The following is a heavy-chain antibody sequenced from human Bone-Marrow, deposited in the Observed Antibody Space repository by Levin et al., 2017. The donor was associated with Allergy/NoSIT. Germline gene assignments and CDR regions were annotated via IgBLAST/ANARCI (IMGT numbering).Heavy chain of an antibody. CDR1: GFKFDDYA. J-gene: IGHJ6*02. CDR2: ISRDGRSL. Sequence: GGSLRLSCATSGFKFDDYAMHWVRQAPGKGLEWVSGISRDGRSLGYADSVKGRFTISRDNAKTSLYMEMNRLRAEDTALYYCAKVISHLSYCMDVWGQGTTVTVFS. D-gene: IGHD2/OR15-2a*01. CDR3: AKVISHLSYCMDV. V-gene: IGHV3-9*01.